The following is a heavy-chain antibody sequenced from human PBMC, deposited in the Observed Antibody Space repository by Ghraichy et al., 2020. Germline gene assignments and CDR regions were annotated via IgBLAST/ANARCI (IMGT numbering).Heavy chain of an antibody. V-gene: IGHV1-18*04. CDR2: ISAYNGNT. CDR3: ARFHISYYDSSGYPNFDY. D-gene: IGHD3-22*01. J-gene: IGHJ4*02. CDR1: GYTFTSYG. Sequence: ASVKVSCKASGYTFTSYGISWVRQAPGQGLEWMGWISAYNGNTNYAQKLQGRVTMTTDTSTSTAYMELRSLRSDDTAVYYCARFHISYYDSSGYPNFDYWGQGTLVTVSS.